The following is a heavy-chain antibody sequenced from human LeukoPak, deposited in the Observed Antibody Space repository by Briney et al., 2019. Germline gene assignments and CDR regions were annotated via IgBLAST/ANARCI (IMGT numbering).Heavy chain of an antibody. CDR3: ARGRVSSSTWYSTYYYYFYMDL. D-gene: IGHD6-13*01. CDR2: VDHTGST. V-gene: IGHV4-59*01. CDR1: DVSITMYY. Sequence: SETLSLTCSVSDVSITMYYWTWIRQPPGKGLEWIGYVDHTGSTNFNPSLNGRVSISRDTTKNLFSLRLRSVTAADTAVYFCARGRVSSSTWYSTYYYYFYMDLWGKGTTVTVSS. J-gene: IGHJ6*03.